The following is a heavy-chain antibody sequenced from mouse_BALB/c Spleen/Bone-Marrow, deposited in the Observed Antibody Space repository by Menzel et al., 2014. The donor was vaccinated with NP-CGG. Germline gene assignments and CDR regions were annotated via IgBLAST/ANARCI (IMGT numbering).Heavy chain of an antibody. CDR3: ARGYGNSVAWFAY. CDR2: IDPPDSET. D-gene: IGHD2-10*02. J-gene: IGHJ3*01. CDR1: GYTFTSYW. Sequence: VQLQQSGAELVRPGTSVKLSCKAAGYTFTSYWMNWVRQRPGQGLEWIGMIDPPDSETHYNQMFKDKATLTVDKSSSTAYVQLSSLTSEDSAVYYCARGYGNSVAWFAYWGQGSLVTVSA. V-gene: IGHV1-61*01.